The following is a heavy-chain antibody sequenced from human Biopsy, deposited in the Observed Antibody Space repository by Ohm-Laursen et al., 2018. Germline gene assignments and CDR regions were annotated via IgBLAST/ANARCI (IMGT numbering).Heavy chain of an antibody. J-gene: IGHJ4*02. CDR2: FRFEDRT. CDR3: ALGGGSYVNFDY. V-gene: IGHV4-59*07. Sequence: SDTLSLTCAFSGGSISNYFWTWIRQPPGKGLGGIGFFRFEDRTSYNFSLKSRVTISADTSKNQFSLRLSSVTAADTAVYYCALGGGSYVNFDYWGQGTLVTVSS. CDR1: GGSISNYF. D-gene: IGHD1-26*01.